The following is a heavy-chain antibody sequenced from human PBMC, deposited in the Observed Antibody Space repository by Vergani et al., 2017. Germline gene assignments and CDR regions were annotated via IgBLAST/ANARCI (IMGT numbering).Heavy chain of an antibody. D-gene: IGHD6-13*01. CDR1: GFNFRSYH. CDR3: AKDLSVVEAADDF. Sequence: EVQLLESGGGLVQPGGSLRLSCAASGFNFRSYHMSWVRQAPGKGLEWVLSISGSDSRTYYADSVGGRVTISRDNSKNTVYLQMDDLRAEDTAVYYCAKDLSVVEAADDFRGQGTRVTVSS. J-gene: IGHJ4*02. V-gene: IGHV3-23*01. CDR2: ISGSDSRT.